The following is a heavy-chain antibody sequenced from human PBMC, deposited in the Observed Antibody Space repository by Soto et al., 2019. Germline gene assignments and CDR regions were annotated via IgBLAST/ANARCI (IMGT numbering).Heavy chain of an antibody. J-gene: IGHJ5*02. D-gene: IGHD3-10*01. CDR1: GYTFTNYG. Sequence: ASVKVSCKASGYTFTNYGISWVRQAPGQGLEWMGWINTYNGNTNLAQKLQGRVTMTTDTSTSTAYMELRSLRSDDTDVYYCARGVGSGTYYNQYNWFDPWGQGTLVTVSS. CDR2: INTYNGNT. V-gene: IGHV1-18*01. CDR3: ARGVGSGTYYNQYNWFDP.